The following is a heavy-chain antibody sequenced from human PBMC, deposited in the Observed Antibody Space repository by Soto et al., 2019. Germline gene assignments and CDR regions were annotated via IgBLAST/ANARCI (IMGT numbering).Heavy chain of an antibody. Sequence: EVQLVESGGGLVQPGRSLSLSCAASGFTFDDYAMHWVRQAPGKGLEWVSGISWNSGSIGYADSVKGRFTISRDNAKNSLYLQMNSLRAEDTALYYCAKDMRAVAGTGAFDIWGQGTMVTVSS. CDR1: GFTFDDYA. J-gene: IGHJ3*02. D-gene: IGHD6-19*01. CDR3: AKDMRAVAGTGAFDI. CDR2: ISWNSGSI. V-gene: IGHV3-9*01.